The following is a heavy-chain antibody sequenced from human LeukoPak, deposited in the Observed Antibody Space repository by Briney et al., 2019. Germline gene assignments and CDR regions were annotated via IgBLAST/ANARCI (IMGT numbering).Heavy chain of an antibody. J-gene: IGHJ4*02. D-gene: IGHD3-3*01. CDR1: GGSFSGYY. CDR3: ARGKSIPIFGVADY. Sequence: SETLSLTCAVYGGSFSGYYWSWIRQPPGKGLEWIGEINHSGSTNYNPSLKSRVTISVDTSKNQFSLKLRSVTVADTAVYYCARGKSIPIFGVADYGGQGTLVTVSS. CDR2: INHSGST. V-gene: IGHV4-34*01.